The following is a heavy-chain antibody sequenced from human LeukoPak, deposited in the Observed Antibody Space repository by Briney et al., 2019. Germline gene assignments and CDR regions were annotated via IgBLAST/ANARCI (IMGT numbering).Heavy chain of an antibody. Sequence: SETLSLTCTVAGGSISSNLHYWDWIRQAPEKGLEWIRSLLYTGNTWYNPSLKSRVTISVDTSKNQFSLRLTSVSATDTALYYCARHDSSGYYRPLDYWGQGTLVTVSS. D-gene: IGHD3-22*01. J-gene: IGHJ4*02. CDR1: GGSISSNLHY. CDR2: LLYTGNT. CDR3: ARHDSSGYYRPLDY. V-gene: IGHV4-39*01.